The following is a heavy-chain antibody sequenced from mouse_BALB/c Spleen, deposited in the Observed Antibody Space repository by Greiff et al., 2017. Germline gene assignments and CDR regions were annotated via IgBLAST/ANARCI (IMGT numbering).Heavy chain of an antibody. CDR2: IWTGGGT. Sequence: QVQLQQSGPGLVAPSQSLSITCTVSGFSLTSYDISWIRQPPGKGLEWLGVIWTGGGTNYNSAFMSRLSISKDNSTSQVFLKMNSLQTDDTAIYYCVRGEYGNFYAMDYWGQGTSVTVSS. J-gene: IGHJ4*01. V-gene: IGHV2-9-2*01. CDR3: VRGEYGNFYAMDY. D-gene: IGHD2-10*02. CDR1: GFSLTSYD.